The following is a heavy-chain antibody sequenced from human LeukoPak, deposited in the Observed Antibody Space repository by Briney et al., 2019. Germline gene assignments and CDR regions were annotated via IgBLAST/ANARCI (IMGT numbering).Heavy chain of an antibody. D-gene: IGHD6-13*01. V-gene: IGHV3-23*01. CDR3: AKGTIAAAPRNWFDP. CDR2: ISGSGGST. CDR1: GFTFSSYP. Sequence: TGGSLRLSCAASGFTFSSYPMSWVRQAPGKGLEWVSAISGSGGSTYYADSVKGRFTISRDNSKNTLYLQMNSLRAEDTAVYYCAKGTIAAAPRNWFDPWGQGTLVTVSS. J-gene: IGHJ5*02.